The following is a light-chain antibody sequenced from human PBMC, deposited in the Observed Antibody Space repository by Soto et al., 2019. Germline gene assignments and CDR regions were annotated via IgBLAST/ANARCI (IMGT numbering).Light chain of an antibody. Sequence: QSVLTQPPSVSAAPGQMVTISCSGSSSNIGSNYVSWYHQLPGAVPRLLIYATSTRPSGIPDRISGSQSGTSATLGITGHQTGDEADYYCATCDDSLSTVIFGGGTKLTVL. V-gene: IGLV1-51*01. J-gene: IGLJ2*01. CDR3: ATCDDSLSTVI. CDR1: SSNIGSNY. CDR2: ATS.